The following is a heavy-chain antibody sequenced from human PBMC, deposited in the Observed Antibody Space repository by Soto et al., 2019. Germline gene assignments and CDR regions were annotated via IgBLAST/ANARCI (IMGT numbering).Heavy chain of an antibody. CDR1: GGSISSGGYY. V-gene: IGHV4-31*03. J-gene: IGHJ4*02. D-gene: IGHD2-2*01. CDR3: ARDNAWPALADSDCSSTSCYAGYFDY. Sequence: SEALSLTCTVSGGSISSGGYYWSWIRQHPGKGLEWIGYIYYSGSTYYSPSLKSRVTISVDTSKNQFSLKLSSVTAADTAVYYCARDNAWPALADSDCSSTSCYAGYFDYWGQGTLVTVSS. CDR2: IYYSGST.